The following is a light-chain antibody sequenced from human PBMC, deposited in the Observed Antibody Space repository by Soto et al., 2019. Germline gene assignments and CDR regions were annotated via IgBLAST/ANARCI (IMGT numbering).Light chain of an antibody. CDR3: SSFTTSSTFV. J-gene: IGLJ1*01. CDR1: SSDVGHYNY. CDR2: DVS. V-gene: IGLV2-14*01. Sequence: QAVVAQPASVSGSPGQSITISCTGTSSDVGHYNYVSWFQQHPGKVPKLLIYDVSSWPSGIPDRFSGSKSGNTASLTISGLQAEDEADYYCSSFTTSSTFVFGTGTKVTVL.